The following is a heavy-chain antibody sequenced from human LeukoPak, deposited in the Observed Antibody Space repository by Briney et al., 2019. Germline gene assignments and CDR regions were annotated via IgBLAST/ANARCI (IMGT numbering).Heavy chain of an antibody. CDR3: ARGVVGATDYFDY. J-gene: IGHJ4*02. D-gene: IGHD1-26*01. Sequence: GGSLRLSCAASGFTFNNYWMSWVRQAPGKGLEWVANIKQDGSEKYYVDSVKGRFTISRDNAKNSLYLQMNSLRAEDTAVYYCARGVVGATDYFDYWGQGTLVTVSS. CDR1: GFTFNNYW. V-gene: IGHV3-7*01. CDR2: IKQDGSEK.